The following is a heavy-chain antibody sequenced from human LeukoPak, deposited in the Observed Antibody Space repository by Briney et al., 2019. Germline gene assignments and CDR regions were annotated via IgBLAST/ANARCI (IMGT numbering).Heavy chain of an antibody. J-gene: IGHJ5*02. Sequence: SETLSLTCTVSGYSISSGYYWGWIRQPPGKGLEWIGSIYHSGSTYYNPSLKSRVTISVDTSKNQFSLKLSSVTAADTAVYYCARERVSDSSGLNWFDPWGQGTLVTVSS. CDR3: ARERVSDSSGLNWFDP. CDR1: GYSISSGYY. CDR2: IYHSGST. V-gene: IGHV4-38-2*02. D-gene: IGHD3-22*01.